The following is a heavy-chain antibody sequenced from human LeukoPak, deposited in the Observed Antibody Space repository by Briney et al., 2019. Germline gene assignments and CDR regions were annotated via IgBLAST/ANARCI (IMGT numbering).Heavy chain of an antibody. CDR1: GGSISSYY. J-gene: IGHJ5*01. CDR3: ARSHCSRTSCYTNWFDS. V-gene: IGHV4-59*01. Sequence: SETLSLTCTVSGGSISSYYWSWIRQPPGKGLEWIGHIYYSGSTNYNPSLKSRVTISIDTSKNQFSLRLSSVTAADTAVYYCARSHCSRTSCYTNWFDSWGQGTLVTVSS. CDR2: IYYSGST. D-gene: IGHD2-2*02.